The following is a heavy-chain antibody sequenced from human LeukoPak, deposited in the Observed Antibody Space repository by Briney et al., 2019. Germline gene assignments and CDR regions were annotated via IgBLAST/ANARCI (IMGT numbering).Heavy chain of an antibody. V-gene: IGHV3-15*01. CDR2: IKTKSEGGAT. Sequence: NPGGSLRLSCAGSGFTFGNAWMTWVRQAPGKGLEFVGRIKTKSEGGATDYAAPVKGRFTISRDDSQNTLYLQMTSLKTEDTAVYYCTTDFVHYYYMDFWGKGTTVTVFS. CDR3: TTDFVHYYYMDF. CDR1: GFTFGNAW. D-gene: IGHD6-6*01. J-gene: IGHJ6*03.